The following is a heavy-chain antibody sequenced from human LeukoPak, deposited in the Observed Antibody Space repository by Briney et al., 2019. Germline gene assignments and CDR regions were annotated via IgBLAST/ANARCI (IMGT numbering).Heavy chain of an antibody. CDR3: APSPVGAKHFDY. J-gene: IGHJ4*02. CDR1: GYTXTGYY. CDR2: INPNSGGT. Sequence: ASVKVSCKASGYTXTGYYMHWVRQAPGQGLEWMGWINPNSGGTNYAQKFQGRVTMTRDTSISTAYMELSRLRSDDTAVYYCAPSPVGAKHFDYWGQGTLVTVSS. D-gene: IGHD1-26*01. V-gene: IGHV1-2*02.